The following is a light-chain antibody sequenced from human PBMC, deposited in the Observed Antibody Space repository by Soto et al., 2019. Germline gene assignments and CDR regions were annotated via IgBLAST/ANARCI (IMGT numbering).Light chain of an antibody. J-gene: IGLJ1*01. CDR2: AVS. CDR3: SSYTTSNNILSYV. Sequence: QSALTQPASVSGSPGQSITISCTGTSSDIGGYNSVSWYQQHPGKAPKLVIYAVSNRPSGVSSRFSGSKSGNTASLTMSGLQAEDEATYYCSSYTTSNNILSYVFGTGTKVTVL. V-gene: IGLV2-14*01. CDR1: SSDIGGYNS.